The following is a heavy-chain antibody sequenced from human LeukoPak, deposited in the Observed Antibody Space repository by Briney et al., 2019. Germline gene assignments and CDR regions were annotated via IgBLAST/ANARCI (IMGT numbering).Heavy chain of an antibody. D-gene: IGHD6-6*01. V-gene: IGHV4-39*06. CDR3: ARETSSSASL. CDR1: GGSITSSSHY. CDR2: IHYSGRT. J-gene: IGHJ1*01. Sequence: SETLSLTCSVSGGSIVSGGSITSSSHYWAWIRQPPGKGLEWIGSIHYSGRTYYKPSLKSRVIISVDTTKNQFALKLSSVAAADTAVYYCARETSSSASLWGQGTLVSVSS.